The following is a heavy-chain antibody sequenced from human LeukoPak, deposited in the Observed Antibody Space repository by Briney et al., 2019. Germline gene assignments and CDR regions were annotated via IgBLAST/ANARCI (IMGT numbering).Heavy chain of an antibody. J-gene: IGHJ4*02. Sequence: GRSLRLSCAASGFTFSSYAMHWVRQAPGKGLEWVAVISYDGSNKYYADSVKGRFTISRDNSKNTLYLQMNSLRAEDTAVYYCASPYYYGSGSFDYWGQGTLVTVSS. CDR3: ASPYYYGSGSFDY. V-gene: IGHV3-30-3*01. CDR1: GFTFSSYA. D-gene: IGHD3-10*01. CDR2: ISYDGSNK.